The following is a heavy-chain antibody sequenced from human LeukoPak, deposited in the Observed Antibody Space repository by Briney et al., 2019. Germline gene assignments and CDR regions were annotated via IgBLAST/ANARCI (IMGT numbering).Heavy chain of an antibody. CDR3: ARSYGSGNYFDY. J-gene: IGHJ4*02. CDR2: IYYSGSA. D-gene: IGHD3-10*01. V-gene: IGHV4-59*01. Sequence: SSESLSLTCTVSGGSISTYYWSWIRQPPGKGLEWMGYIYYSGSAKNNPSLKSRVTISVDTSKNQFSLKLSSVTAADTAVYYCARSYGSGNYFDYWGQGTLGSVSS. CDR1: GGSISTYY.